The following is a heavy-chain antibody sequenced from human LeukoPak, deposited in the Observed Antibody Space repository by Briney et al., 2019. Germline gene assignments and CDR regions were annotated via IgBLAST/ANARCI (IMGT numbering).Heavy chain of an antibody. Sequence: GGSLRLSYAASGFTFSSYGMHWVRQAPGKGLEWVAVISYDGSNKYYADSVKGRFTISRDNSKNTLYLQMNSLRAEDTAVYYCAKAGDGYKDRGCYFDYWGQGTLVTVSS. CDR2: ISYDGSNK. CDR3: AKAGDGYKDRGCYFDY. CDR1: GFTFSSYG. D-gene: IGHD5-24*01. V-gene: IGHV3-30*18. J-gene: IGHJ4*02.